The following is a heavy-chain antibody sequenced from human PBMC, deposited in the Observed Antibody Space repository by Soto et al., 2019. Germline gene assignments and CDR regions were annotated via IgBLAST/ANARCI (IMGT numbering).Heavy chain of an antibody. D-gene: IGHD3-10*01. J-gene: IGHJ6*03. V-gene: IGHV3-23*01. CDR2: ISGSGGST. CDR1: GFTFSSYA. CDR3: AKDRIGVYYGSGSYYNPMDV. Sequence: GSLRLSCAASGFTFSSYAMSWVRQAPGKGLEWVSAISGSGGSTYYADSVKGRFTISRDNSKNTLYLQMNSLRAEDTAVYYCAKDRIGVYYGSGSYYNPMDVWGKGTTVTVSS.